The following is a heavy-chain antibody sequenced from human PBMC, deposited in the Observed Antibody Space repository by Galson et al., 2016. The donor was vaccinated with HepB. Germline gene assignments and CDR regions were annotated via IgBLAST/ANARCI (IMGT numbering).Heavy chain of an antibody. CDR1: GFSFSNCR. D-gene: IGHD6-19*01. CDR2: IKYDGTEK. Sequence: SLRLSCAASGFSFSNCRMSWVRQAPGKGLEWVANIKYDGTEKNYVASVKGRFTISRDNAKKPLYLQMNSLRAEDTAVYYCAKDGTLYSRVWWGGDYWGQGTLVTVSS. J-gene: IGHJ4*02. CDR3: AKDGTLYSRVWWGGDY. V-gene: IGHV3-7*05.